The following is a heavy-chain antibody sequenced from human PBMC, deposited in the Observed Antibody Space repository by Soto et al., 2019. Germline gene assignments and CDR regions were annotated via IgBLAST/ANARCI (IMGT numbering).Heavy chain of an antibody. J-gene: IGHJ2*01. V-gene: IGHV3-73*01. D-gene: IGHD2-2*01. CDR2: ISSRGNNNET. Sequence: GGSLRLSCAASGFAFGDSAIHWVRQASGKGLEWIGRISSRGNNNETAYGETVKGRFTLSRDESRNTAYLQINSLRTEDTAVYYCTRHRTCRNCYFDLWGRGTLVTVSS. CDR3: TRHRTCRNCYFDL. CDR1: GFAFGDSA.